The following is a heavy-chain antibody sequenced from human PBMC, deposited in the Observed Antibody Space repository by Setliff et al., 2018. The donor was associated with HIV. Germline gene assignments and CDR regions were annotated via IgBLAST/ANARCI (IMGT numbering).Heavy chain of an antibody. J-gene: IGHJ2*01. D-gene: IGHD3-10*01. V-gene: IGHV1-3*04. CDR3: ARDGRVLLWFGELAWYFDL. CDR2: INTGNANT. Sequence: RASVKVSCKASGYTFTSYTIHWVRQAPGQRLEWMGWINTGNANTKYSQKFQDRVTITRDTSASTAYMELSSLRSEDTAVYYCARDGRVLLWFGELAWYFDLWGRGTLGTVSS. CDR1: GYTFTSYT.